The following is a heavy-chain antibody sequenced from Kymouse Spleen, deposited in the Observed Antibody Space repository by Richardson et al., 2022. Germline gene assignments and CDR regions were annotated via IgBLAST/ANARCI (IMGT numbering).Heavy chain of an antibody. CDR1: GGSFSGYY. J-gene: IGHJ6*02. CDR3: ARWDYYGSGSYYYYYGMDV. D-gene: IGHD3-10*01. CDR2: INHSGST. V-gene: IGHV4-34*01. Sequence: QVQLQQWGAGLLKPSETLSLTCAVYGGSFSGYYWSWIRQPPGKGLEWIGEINHSGSTNYNPSLKSRVTISVDTSKNQFSLKLSSVTAADTAVYYCARWDYYGSGSYYYYYGMDVWGQGTTVTVSS.